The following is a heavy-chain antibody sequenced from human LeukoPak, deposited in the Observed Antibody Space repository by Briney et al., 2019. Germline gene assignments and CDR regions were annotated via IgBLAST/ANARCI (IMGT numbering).Heavy chain of an antibody. Sequence: GGSLRLSCAASGSTFSIYSMNWVRQAPGKGLEWVSGINWNGGSTGYADSVKGRFTISRDNAKNSLYLQMNSLRAEDTALYYCARFAVGATRALDYWGQGTLVTVSS. CDR1: GSTFSIYS. CDR3: ARFAVGATRALDY. D-gene: IGHD1-26*01. CDR2: INWNGGST. J-gene: IGHJ4*02. V-gene: IGHV3-20*04.